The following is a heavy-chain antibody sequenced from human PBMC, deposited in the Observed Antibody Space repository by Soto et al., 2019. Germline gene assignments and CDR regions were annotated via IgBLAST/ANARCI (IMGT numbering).Heavy chain of an antibody. V-gene: IGHV1-46*01. Sequence: ASVKVSCKASGYTFTSYYMHWVRQAPGQGLEWMGIINPSGGSTSYAQKFQGRVTMTRVTSTSTVYMELSSLRSEDTAVYYCARDIVVVTATPERAFDIWGQGTMVTVSS. J-gene: IGHJ3*02. CDR3: ARDIVVVTATPERAFDI. CDR2: INPSGGST. CDR1: GYTFTSYY. D-gene: IGHD2-21*02.